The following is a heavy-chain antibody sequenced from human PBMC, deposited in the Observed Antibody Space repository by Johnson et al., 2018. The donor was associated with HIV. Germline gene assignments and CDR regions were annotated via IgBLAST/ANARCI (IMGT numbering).Heavy chain of an antibody. CDR3: ARETHYYDSSGYYVDALDI. D-gene: IGHD3-22*01. CDR1: GFTFDDYD. CDR2: INWNGGST. V-gene: IGHV3-20*04. J-gene: IGHJ3*02. Sequence: VQLVESGGGVVRPGGSLRLSCAASGFTFDDYDMSWVRQAPGKGLEWVSSINWNGGSTGYADSVKGRFTISRDKAKNSLYLQMNSLRAADTALYYCARETHYYDSSGYYVDALDIWGQGTMVTVSS.